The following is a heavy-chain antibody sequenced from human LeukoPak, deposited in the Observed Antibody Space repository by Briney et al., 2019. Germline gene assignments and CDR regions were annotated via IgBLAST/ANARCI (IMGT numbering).Heavy chain of an antibody. CDR2: IKEDGSEK. Sequence: GGSLRLSCAASGFTFSSYWMSWVRQSPGKGLEWVANIKEDGSEKYYVDSVKGRFTISRDNAKNSLYPQVDSLRVEDTAVYYCATAGLFACFDYWGQGTLVTVSS. J-gene: IGHJ4*02. V-gene: IGHV3-7*01. CDR1: GFTFSSYW. CDR3: ATAGLFACFDY. D-gene: IGHD3-9*01.